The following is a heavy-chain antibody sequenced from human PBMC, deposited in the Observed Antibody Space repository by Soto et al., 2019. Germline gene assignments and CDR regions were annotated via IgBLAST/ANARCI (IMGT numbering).Heavy chain of an antibody. V-gene: IGHV1-18*01. CDR2: MSAYNGNT. D-gene: IGHD6-13*01. Sequence: QVQLVQSGAEVKKPGASVKVSCKASGYTFTSYGISWVRQAPGQGLEWMGWMSAYNGNTNYAQKLQGRVTMTTDTXXSXAXTELRSLRSDDTAVYYCARGRLGAAAGMGHYYGMDVWGQGTTVTVSS. J-gene: IGHJ6*02. CDR3: ARGRLGAAAGMGHYYGMDV. CDR1: GYTFTSYG.